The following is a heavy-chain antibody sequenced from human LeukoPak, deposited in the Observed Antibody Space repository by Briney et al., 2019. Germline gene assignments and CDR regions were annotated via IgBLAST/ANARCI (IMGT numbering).Heavy chain of an antibody. V-gene: IGHV1-24*01. CDR3: ATGGKYYYDSSGYDY. D-gene: IGHD3-22*01. Sequence: ASVKVSCKVSGYTLTELSMHWVRQAPGKGLEWMGGFDPEDGETIYAQKFQGRVTMTEDTSTDTAYMEVSSLRSEDTAVYYCATGGKYYYDSSGYDYWGQGTLVTVSS. J-gene: IGHJ4*02. CDR1: GYTLTELS. CDR2: FDPEDGET.